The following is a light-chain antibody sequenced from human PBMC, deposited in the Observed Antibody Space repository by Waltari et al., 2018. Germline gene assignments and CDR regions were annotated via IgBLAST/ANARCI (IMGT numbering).Light chain of an antibody. CDR3: QQRFT. Sequence: EVVLTQSPATLSLSPGERATLSCWANESLSTSVAWYQQKPGQAPRLLIFDASNRATGIPARFSGSGSGTDFTLTISSLASEDFAIYYCQQRFTFGPGTRVDI. V-gene: IGKV3-11*01. J-gene: IGKJ3*01. CDR1: ESLSTS. CDR2: DAS.